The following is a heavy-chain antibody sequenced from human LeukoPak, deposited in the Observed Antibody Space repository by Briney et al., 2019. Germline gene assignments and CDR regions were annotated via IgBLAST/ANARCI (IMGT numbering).Heavy chain of an antibody. CDR1: GFTFSSYA. CDR3: AKDWDSNFDY. V-gene: IGHV3-30-3*01. J-gene: IGHJ4*02. Sequence: PGGSLRLSCAASGFTFSSYAMHWVRQAPGKGLEWVAVISYDGSNKYYADSVKGRFTISRDNSKNTLYLQMNSLRAEDTAVYYCAKDWDSNFDYWGQGTLVTVSS. CDR2: ISYDGSNK. D-gene: IGHD4-11*01.